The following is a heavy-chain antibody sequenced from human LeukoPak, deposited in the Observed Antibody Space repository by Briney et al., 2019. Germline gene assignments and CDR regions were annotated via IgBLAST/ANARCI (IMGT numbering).Heavy chain of an antibody. V-gene: IGHV4-34*01. D-gene: IGHD3-10*01. CDR2: INHSGST. J-gene: IGHJ4*02. CDR3: AREKNGSGSYSAGYDY. CDR1: GGSFSGYY. Sequence: SETLSLTCAVYGGSFSGYYWSWIRQPPGKGLEWIGEINHSGSTNYNPSLKSRVTISVDTSKNQFSLKLSSVTAADTAVYYCAREKNGSGSYSAGYDYWGLGTLVTVSS.